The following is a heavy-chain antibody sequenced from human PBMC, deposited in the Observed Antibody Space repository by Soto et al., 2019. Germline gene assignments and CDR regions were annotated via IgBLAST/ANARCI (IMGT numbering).Heavy chain of an antibody. V-gene: IGHV4-59*01. D-gene: IGHD4-17*01. Sequence: QVQLQESGPGLVKPSETLSLTCTVSGGSISSYYWSWIRQPPGKGLEWIGYIYYSGSTNYNPSLKSRVTISVDTSKNQFSLKLSSVTAADTAVYYCARGNDYGDLFDPWGQGTLVTVSS. CDR3: ARGNDYGDLFDP. CDR2: IYYSGST. CDR1: GGSISSYY. J-gene: IGHJ5*02.